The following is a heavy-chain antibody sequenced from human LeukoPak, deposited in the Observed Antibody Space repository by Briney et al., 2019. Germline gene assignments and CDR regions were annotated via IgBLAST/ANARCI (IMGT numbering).Heavy chain of an antibody. CDR3: ARDRGYYYGMDV. J-gene: IGHJ6*02. Sequence: ASVKVSCKASGYTFTSYYMHWVRQAPGQGLEWMGIINPSGGSTSYAQKFQGRVTITADESTSTAYMELSSLRSEDTAVYYCARDRGYYYGMDVWGQGTTVTVSS. CDR2: INPSGGST. V-gene: IGHV1-46*01. CDR1: GYTFTSYY.